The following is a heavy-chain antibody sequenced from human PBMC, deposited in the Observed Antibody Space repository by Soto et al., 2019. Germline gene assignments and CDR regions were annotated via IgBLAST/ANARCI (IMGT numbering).Heavy chain of an antibody. D-gene: IGHD3-10*01. CDR2: SRNKAKKYTT. J-gene: IGHJ5*02. CDR1: GFTFSCHY. V-gene: IGHV3-72*01. Sequence: GGSLILSCAGSGFTFSCHYMYWVCQAPGQGLGWVGRSRNKAKKYTTDYAASVKGRFTISRDNSRKSVFLQMNSLRTEDTAVYYCVRITGDRNWFDPWGQGTLVTVS. CDR3: VRITGDRNWFDP.